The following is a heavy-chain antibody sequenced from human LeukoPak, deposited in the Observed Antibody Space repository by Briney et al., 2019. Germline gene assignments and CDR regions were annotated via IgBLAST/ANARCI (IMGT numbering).Heavy chain of an antibody. J-gene: IGHJ5*02. Sequence: GESLKISCKGSGYSFTSYWISWVRQMPGKGLEWMGRIDPSDSYTNYSPSFQGHVTISADKSISTAYLQWSSLKASDAAMYYCAGHIVVVAAGLNWFDPWGQGTLVTVSS. D-gene: IGHD2-15*01. CDR1: GYSFTSYW. CDR3: AGHIVVVAAGLNWFDP. V-gene: IGHV5-10-1*01. CDR2: IDPSDSYT.